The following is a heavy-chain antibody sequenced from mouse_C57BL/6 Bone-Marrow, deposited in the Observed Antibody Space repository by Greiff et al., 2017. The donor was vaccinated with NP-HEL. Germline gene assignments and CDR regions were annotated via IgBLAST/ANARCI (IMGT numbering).Heavy chain of an antibody. CDR2: IYPGGGYT. D-gene: IGHD1-1*01. J-gene: IGHJ3*01. CDR3: ARSGHYYGSSYWFAY. CDR1: GYTFTNYW. V-gene: IGHV1-63*01. Sequence: QVQLKESGAELVRPGTSVKMSCKASGYTFTNYWIGWAKQRPGHGLEWIGDIYPGGGYTKYNEKFKGKATLTADKSSSTAYMQFSSLTSEDSAIYYCARSGHYYGSSYWFAYWGQGTLVTVSA.